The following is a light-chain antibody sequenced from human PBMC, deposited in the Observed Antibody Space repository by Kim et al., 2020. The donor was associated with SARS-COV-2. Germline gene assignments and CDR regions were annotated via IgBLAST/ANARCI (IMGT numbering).Light chain of an antibody. Sequence: ASVGDRVTITCRASQGIRNYLAWYQQKPGKVPKLLIYAASTLQSGVPARFSGSGSGTDFTLTISSLQPEDVATYYCQKYSSAPWTFGQGTKVDIK. CDR3: QKYSSAPWT. J-gene: IGKJ1*01. CDR2: AAS. CDR1: QGIRNY. V-gene: IGKV1-27*01.